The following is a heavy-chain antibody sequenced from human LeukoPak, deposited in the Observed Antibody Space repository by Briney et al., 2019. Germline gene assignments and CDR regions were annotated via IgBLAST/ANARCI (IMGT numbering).Heavy chain of an antibody. J-gene: IGHJ4*02. CDR1: GFTFSSYA. CDR2: ISYDGSNK. D-gene: IGHD6-19*01. CDR3: ARGGFIAVAGTGDY. V-gene: IGHV3-30-3*01. Sequence: GRSLRLSCAASGFTFSSYAMHWVRQAPGKGLEWVAVISYDGSNKYYADSVKGRFTISRDNSKNTLYLQMNSLRAEDTAVYYCARGGFIAVAGTGDYWGQGTLVTVSS.